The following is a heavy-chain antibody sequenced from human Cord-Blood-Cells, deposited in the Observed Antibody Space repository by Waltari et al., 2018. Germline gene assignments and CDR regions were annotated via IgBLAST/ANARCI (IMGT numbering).Heavy chain of an antibody. CDR1: GHTFTTYD. Sequence: QVQLVQSGAEVKKPGASVKVSCKASGHTFTTYDINWLRPATGQGLEWMGWMNPNSGNTGYAQKFQGRVTMTRNTSISTAYMELSSLRSEDTAVYYCARGDFWSGYYFDYWGQGTLVTVSS. V-gene: IGHV1-8*01. CDR2: MNPNSGNT. J-gene: IGHJ4*02. D-gene: IGHD3-3*01. CDR3: ARGDFWSGYYFDY.